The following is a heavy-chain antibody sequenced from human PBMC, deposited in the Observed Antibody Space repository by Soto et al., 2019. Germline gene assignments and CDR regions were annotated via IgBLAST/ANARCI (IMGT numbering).Heavy chain of an antibody. V-gene: IGHV3-23*01. CDR2: ISGSGGTI. Sequence: LRLSCAASGFTFKTYAMGWVRQAPGKGLEWVSAISGSGGTINYADSVKGRFTISRDNSKNTLYLQMNSLTAEDTALYYCVACSLSTYCSPFDYWGQGTLVTVSS. J-gene: IGHJ4*02. D-gene: IGHD2-21*02. CDR3: VACSLSTYCSPFDY. CDR1: GFTFKTYA.